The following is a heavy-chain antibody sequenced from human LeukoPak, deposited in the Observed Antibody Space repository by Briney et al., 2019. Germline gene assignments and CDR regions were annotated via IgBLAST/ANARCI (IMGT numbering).Heavy chain of an antibody. CDR2: ISGSGGST. Sequence: GGSLRLSCAASGFTFSSYAMSWVRQAPGKGLEWVSAISGSGGSTYYADSVKGRFTISRDNSKNTLYLRMNSLRAEDTAVYYCAKDSYYGSGSYGLLDYWGQGTLVTVSS. CDR1: GFTFSSYA. CDR3: AKDSYYGSGSYGLLDY. J-gene: IGHJ4*02. D-gene: IGHD3-10*01. V-gene: IGHV3-23*01.